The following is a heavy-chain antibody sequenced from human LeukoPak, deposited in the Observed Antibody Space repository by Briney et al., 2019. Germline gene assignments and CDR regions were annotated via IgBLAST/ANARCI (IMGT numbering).Heavy chain of an antibody. D-gene: IGHD3-22*01. J-gene: IGHJ6*03. CDR2: ISSSGSTI. CDR3: ARGFTNYYDSSGYYGPPPHYYYYYMDV. V-gene: IGHV3-11*01. Sequence: PGGSLRLSCAASGFTFSDYYMSWIRQAPGKGLEWVSYISSSGSTIYYADSVKGRFTISRDNAKNSLYLQMNSLRAEDTAVYYCARGFTNYYDSSGYYGPPPHYYYYYMDVWGKGTTVTISS. CDR1: GFTFSDYY.